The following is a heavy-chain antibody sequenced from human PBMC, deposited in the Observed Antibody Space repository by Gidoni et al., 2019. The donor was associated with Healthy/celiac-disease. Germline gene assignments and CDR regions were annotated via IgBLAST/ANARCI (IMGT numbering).Heavy chain of an antibody. CDR3: ARDSEGMDV. Sequence: QVQLQESGPGLVKPSETLSLTCTVSGTSIRSYYWSWIRQPAGKGLAWIGRIYTSGSANYNPSLKSRVTMSVDTSNNQFSLKLSSVTAADTAVYYCARDSEGMDVWGQGTTVTVSS. CDR2: IYTSGSA. J-gene: IGHJ6*02. V-gene: IGHV4-4*07. CDR1: GTSIRSYY.